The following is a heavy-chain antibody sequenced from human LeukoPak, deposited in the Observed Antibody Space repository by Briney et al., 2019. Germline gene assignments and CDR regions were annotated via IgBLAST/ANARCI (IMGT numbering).Heavy chain of an antibody. CDR3: AREPVIGYAFDI. J-gene: IGHJ3*02. CDR2: IKQDGSET. D-gene: IGHD2-21*01. CDR1: GFTFTDSW. Sequence: PGGSLRLSCVVSGFTFTDSWMTWVRQAPGKGLEWVANIKQDGSETHYVDSVKGRFTISRDNAKNSLYLQMNSLRAEDTAMYYCAREPVIGYAFDIWGQGTVVAVSS. V-gene: IGHV3-7*01.